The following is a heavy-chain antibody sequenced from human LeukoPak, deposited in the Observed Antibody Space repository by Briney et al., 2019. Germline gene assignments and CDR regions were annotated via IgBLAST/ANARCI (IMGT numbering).Heavy chain of an antibody. CDR1: GGSISSGNYY. D-gene: IGHD3-16*02. CDR3: ARHRGYYDYVWGSYRLDAFDI. J-gene: IGHJ3*02. Sequence: SENLSLTCTVSGGSISSGNYYWSWIRQHPGQGLEWIGYIYYSGSTYYNPSLKSRVTISVDTSKNQFSLKLSSVTAADTAVYYCARHRGYYDYVWGSYRLDAFDIWGQGTMVTVSS. V-gene: IGHV4-31*03. CDR2: IYYSGST.